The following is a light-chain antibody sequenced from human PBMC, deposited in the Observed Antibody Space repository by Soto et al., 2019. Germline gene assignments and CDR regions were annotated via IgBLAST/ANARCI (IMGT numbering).Light chain of an antibody. J-gene: IGKJ1*01. CDR3: QQYNNWPWT. CDR1: QSISDT. Sequence: EIVMTQSPATLSVSPGLRATLSCSASQSISDTLAWYQQKPGKAPRLLIYGASKRATGFPARFSGSGSGTDFTLTISSLQSEDFAVYYCQQYNNWPWTFGQGTKVDIK. CDR2: GAS. V-gene: IGKV3-15*01.